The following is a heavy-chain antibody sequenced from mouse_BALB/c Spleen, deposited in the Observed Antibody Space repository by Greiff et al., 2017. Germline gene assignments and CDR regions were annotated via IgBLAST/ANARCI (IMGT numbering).Heavy chain of an antibody. CDR2: IDPANGNT. V-gene: IGHV14-3*02. D-gene: IGHD2-4*01. CDR3: ARGLRRFYYSAMDY. CDR1: GFNIKDTY. J-gene: IGHJ4*01. Sequence: EVQLQQSGAELVKPGASVKLSCTASGFNIKDTYMHWVKQRPEQGLEWIGRIDPANGNTKYDPKFQGKATITADTSSNTAYLQLSSLTSEDTAVYYCARGLRRFYYSAMDYWGQGTSVTVSS.